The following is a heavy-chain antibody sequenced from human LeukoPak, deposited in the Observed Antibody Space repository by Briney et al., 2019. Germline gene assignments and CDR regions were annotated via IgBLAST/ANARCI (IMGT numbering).Heavy chain of an antibody. D-gene: IGHD6-19*01. CDR1: GFTFSSYW. CDR3: ARFKSIAVAGLDY. V-gene: IGHV3-7*03. Sequence: GGSLRLSCAASGFTFSSYWMSWVRQAPGKGLEWVANIKQDGSEKYYVDSVKGRFTISRDNAKNSLYLQMNSLRAEDTAVYYCARFKSIAVAGLDYWGQGTLVTVSS. J-gene: IGHJ4*02. CDR2: IKQDGSEK.